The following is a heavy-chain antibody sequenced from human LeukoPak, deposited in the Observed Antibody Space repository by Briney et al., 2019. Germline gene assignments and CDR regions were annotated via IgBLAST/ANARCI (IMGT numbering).Heavy chain of an antibody. CDR1: GFTFSRYG. Sequence: PGRSLRLSCAGSGFTFSRYGMHWVRQAPGKGLEWVAVISYDGSNKYYTDSVKGRFTISRDSSKNTVHLQMDSLRAEDTAVYYCAKSPYTSSWSNFDYWGQGTLVTVSS. V-gene: IGHV3-30*18. CDR2: ISYDGSNK. D-gene: IGHD6-13*01. CDR3: AKSPYTSSWSNFDY. J-gene: IGHJ4*02.